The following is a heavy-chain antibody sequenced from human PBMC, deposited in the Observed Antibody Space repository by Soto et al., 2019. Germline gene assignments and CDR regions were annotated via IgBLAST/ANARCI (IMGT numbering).Heavy chain of an antibody. Sequence: SSETLSLTCAVYGGSFSGYYWSWIRQPPGKGLEWIGEINHSGSTNYNPSLKSRVTISVDTSKNQFSLKLSSLTAADTAVYYCAKQGFSSTSCYTHGLYYYYVMDVWGQGTTVTVSS. CDR1: GGSFSGYY. V-gene: IGHV4-34*01. CDR3: AKQGFSSTSCYTHGLYYYYVMDV. CDR2: INHSGST. D-gene: IGHD2-2*01. J-gene: IGHJ6*02.